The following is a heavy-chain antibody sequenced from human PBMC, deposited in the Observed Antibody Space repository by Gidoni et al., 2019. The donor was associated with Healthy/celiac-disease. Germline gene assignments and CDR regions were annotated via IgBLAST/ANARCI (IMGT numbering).Heavy chain of an antibody. CDR2: FDPEDGET. Sequence: QVQLVQSGAEVKKPGASVKVSCKVSGYTLTELSMHWVRQAPGKGLEWMGGFDPEDGETIYAQKFQGRVTMTEDTSTDTAYMELSSLRSEDTAVYYCATAVAYCGGDCYADAFDIWGQGTMVTVSS. J-gene: IGHJ3*02. CDR1: GYTLTELS. CDR3: ATAVAYCGGDCYADAFDI. V-gene: IGHV1-24*01. D-gene: IGHD2-21*02.